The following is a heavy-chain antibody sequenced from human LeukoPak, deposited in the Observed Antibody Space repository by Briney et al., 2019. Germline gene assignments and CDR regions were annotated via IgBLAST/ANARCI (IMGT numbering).Heavy chain of an antibody. CDR2: IYTSGST. CDR1: GGSISSYY. D-gene: IGHD6-13*01. J-gene: IGHJ5*02. CDR3: ACLSIAAAGTPGWFDP. V-gene: IGHV4-4*07. Sequence: SETLSLTCTVSGGSISSYYWSWIRQPAGKGLEWIGRIYTSGSTNYNPSLKSRVTMSVDTSKNQFSLKLSSVTAADTAVYYCACLSIAAAGTPGWFDPWGQGTLVTVSS.